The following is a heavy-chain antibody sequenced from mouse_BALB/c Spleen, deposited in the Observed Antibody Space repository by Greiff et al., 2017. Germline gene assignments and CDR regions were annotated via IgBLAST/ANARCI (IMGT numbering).Heavy chain of an antibody. CDR1: GFSLTGYG. Sequence: QVQLKESGPGLVAPSQSLSITCTVSGFSLTGYGVNWVRQPPGKGLEWLGMIWGDGSTDYNSALKSRLSISKDNSKSQVFLKMNSLQTDDTARYYCARDRGSYDYDRYFDVWGAGTTVTVSS. V-gene: IGHV2-6-7*01. D-gene: IGHD2-4*01. CDR3: ARDRGSYDYDRYFDV. CDR2: IWGDGST. J-gene: IGHJ1*01.